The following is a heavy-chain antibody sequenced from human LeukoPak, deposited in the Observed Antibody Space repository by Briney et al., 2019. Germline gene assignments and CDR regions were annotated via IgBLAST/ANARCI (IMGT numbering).Heavy chain of an antibody. CDR1: GYSFTSYW. D-gene: IGHD2-2*01. Sequence: GESLKTSCKGSGYSFTSYWIGWVRQMPGKGLEWMGIIYPGDSDTRYSPSFQGQVTISADKSISTAYLQWSSLKASDTAMYYCARTYCSSTSCLIFQHWGQGTLVTVSS. J-gene: IGHJ1*01. V-gene: IGHV5-51*01. CDR2: IYPGDSDT. CDR3: ARTYCSSTSCLIFQH.